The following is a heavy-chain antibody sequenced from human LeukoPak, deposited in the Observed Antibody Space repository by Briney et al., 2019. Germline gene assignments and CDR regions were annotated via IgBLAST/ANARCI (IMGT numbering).Heavy chain of an antibody. CDR2: IYYSGST. J-gene: IGHJ5*02. D-gene: IGHD2-2*01. CDR1: GGSISSGGYY. V-gene: IGHV4-61*08. Sequence: SETLSLTCTVSGGSISSGGYYWSWIRQHPGKGLEWIGYIYYSGSTNYNPSLKSRVTISVDTSKNRFSLKLSSVTAADTAVYYCARGLLPATTLNWFDPWGQGTLVTVSS. CDR3: ARGLLPATTLNWFDP.